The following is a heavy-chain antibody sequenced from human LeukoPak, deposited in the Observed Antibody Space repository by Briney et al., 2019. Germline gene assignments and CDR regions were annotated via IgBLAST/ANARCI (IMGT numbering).Heavy chain of an antibody. CDR3: ACKGYYYDSSGSDY. CDR2: IIPILGIA. CDR1: GGTFSSYA. Sequence: ASVKVSCKASGGTFSSYAISWVRQAPGQGLEWMGRIIPILGIANYAQKFQGRVTITADKSTSTAYMELSSLRSEDTAVYYCACKGYYYDSSGSDYWGQGTLVTVSS. V-gene: IGHV1-69*04. D-gene: IGHD3-22*01. J-gene: IGHJ4*02.